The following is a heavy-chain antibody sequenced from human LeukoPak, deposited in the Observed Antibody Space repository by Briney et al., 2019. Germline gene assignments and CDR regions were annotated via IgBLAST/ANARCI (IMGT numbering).Heavy chain of an antibody. Sequence: ASVNVSCKGAGYSFTVYCIGLVRQAPGQGLEWMGWINPNSGGTNYPQKFQGRVTLTGDTSITTAYMDLSRLRSDDTAVYYCATAYYDGSVYYPDSFDIWGQGTMVTVSS. CDR3: ATAYYDGSVYYPDSFDI. CDR2: INPNSGGT. D-gene: IGHD3-22*01. J-gene: IGHJ3*02. CDR1: GYSFTVYC. V-gene: IGHV1-2*02.